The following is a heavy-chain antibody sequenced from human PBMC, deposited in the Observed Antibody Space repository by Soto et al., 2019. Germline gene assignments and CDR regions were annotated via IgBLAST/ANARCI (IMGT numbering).Heavy chain of an antibody. CDR1: GFTFSTSG. D-gene: IGHD2-2*01. V-gene: IGHV3-23*01. CDR3: ATARHCSSAACPAAE. J-gene: IGHJ4*02. Sequence: EVQLLESGGGLVQPGGSLRLSCAASGFTFSTSGMLWVRQPPGEGLEWVSAIGPNPANTKYTDSVKGRFTISRDNSKNTVFLQMSTLRAEDTALYYCATARHCSSAACPAAEWGQGTLITVSS. CDR2: IGPNPANT.